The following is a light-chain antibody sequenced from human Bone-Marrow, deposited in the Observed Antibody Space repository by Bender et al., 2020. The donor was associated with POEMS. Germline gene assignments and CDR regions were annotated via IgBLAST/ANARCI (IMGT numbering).Light chain of an antibody. V-gene: IGLV2-14*02. CDR1: SSDVGTYNL. CDR3: SSYAGSNNYV. Sequence: QSALTQPASVSGSPGQSITISCTGTSSDVGTYNLVSWYQQLPGKAPKLMIYEGSKRPSGVSNRFSGSKSGNTASLTISGLQAEDEADYYCSSYAGSNNYVFGTGTKVTVL. J-gene: IGLJ1*01. CDR2: EGS.